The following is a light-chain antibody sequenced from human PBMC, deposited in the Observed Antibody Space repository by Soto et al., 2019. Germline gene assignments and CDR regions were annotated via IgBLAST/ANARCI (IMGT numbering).Light chain of an antibody. Sequence: QSVLTQPASVSGSPGQSINISCTGTSRDIGGYYLVSWYQHQSGKAPKLIIYKVSQWPSGVSDRFSASKSGNTASLTISGLQAEDEANYYCCSYEGSNGGNVLGTGTKVTVL. V-gene: IGLV2-23*02. CDR1: SRDIGGYYL. CDR3: CSYEGSNGGNV. J-gene: IGLJ1*01. CDR2: KVS.